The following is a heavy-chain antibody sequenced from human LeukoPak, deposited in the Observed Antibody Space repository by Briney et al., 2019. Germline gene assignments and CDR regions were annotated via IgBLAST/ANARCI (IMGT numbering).Heavy chain of an antibody. CDR2: ISAYNGNT. D-gene: IGHD3-22*01. J-gene: IGHJ3*02. V-gene: IGHV1-18*01. Sequence: ASVKVSCKASGYTFTSYGISWVRQAPGQRLEWMGWISAYNGNTNYAQKLQGRVTMTTDTSTSTAYMELRSLRSDDTAVYYCARDYDSSGDHAFDIWGQGTMVTVSS. CDR3: ARDYDSSGDHAFDI. CDR1: GYTFTSYG.